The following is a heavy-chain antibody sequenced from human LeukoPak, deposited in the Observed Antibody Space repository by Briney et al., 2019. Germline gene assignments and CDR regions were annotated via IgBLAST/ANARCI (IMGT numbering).Heavy chain of an antibody. CDR1: GLTLSNSV. J-gene: IGHJ4*02. Sequence: PGGSLRLSCVASGLTLSNSVMHWVRQAPGKGLEWVAVISLNGGDTNYAGSVKGRFTISRDNSKDTLYLQMNSLRAEDTAAYYCARDPTTRSNRAQFYSDYWGQGTLVIVSS. D-gene: IGHD4-17*01. CDR2: ISLNGGDT. CDR3: ARDPTTRSNRAQFYSDY. V-gene: IGHV3-30*04.